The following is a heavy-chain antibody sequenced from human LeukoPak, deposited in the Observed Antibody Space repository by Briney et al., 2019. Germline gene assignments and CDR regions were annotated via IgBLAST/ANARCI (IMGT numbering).Heavy chain of an antibody. Sequence: ASVKVSCKASGYTFTGYYMHWVRQAPGQGLEWMGWINPNSGVTNYAQKFQGRVTMTRDTSISTAYMELSRLRSDDTAVYYCAREASYDSSGYYRDYWGQGTLVTVSS. D-gene: IGHD3-22*01. CDR3: AREASYDSSGYYRDY. J-gene: IGHJ4*02. CDR2: INPNSGVT. V-gene: IGHV1-2*02. CDR1: GYTFTGYY.